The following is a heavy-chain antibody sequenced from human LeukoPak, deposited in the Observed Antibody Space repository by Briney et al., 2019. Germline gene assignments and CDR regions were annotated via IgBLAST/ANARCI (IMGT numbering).Heavy chain of an antibody. V-gene: IGHV3-30-3*01. Sequence: PGGSLRLSCAASGFTFSSYAMHWVRQAPGKGLGWVAVISDDGINKYYADSVKGRFTISRDNAKNSLYLQMNSLRAEDTAVYYCARDRITIFGVVIPPGGMDVWGQGTTVTVSS. CDR1: GFTFSSYA. CDR2: ISDDGINK. CDR3: ARDRITIFGVVIPPGGMDV. J-gene: IGHJ6*02. D-gene: IGHD3-3*01.